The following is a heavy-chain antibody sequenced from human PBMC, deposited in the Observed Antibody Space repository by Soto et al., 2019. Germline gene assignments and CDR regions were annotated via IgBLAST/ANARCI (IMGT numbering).Heavy chain of an antibody. D-gene: IGHD6-19*01. Sequence: PSETLSLTCTVSGGSISSSSYYWGWIRQPPGKGLQWIGNIYYRGSTNYNPSLKSPVTISVDTSKNQFSLKLSSVTAADTAVYYCASAGGLGAVAADYWGQGTLVTAPQ. CDR2: IYYRGST. V-gene: IGHV4-39*01. CDR1: GGSISSSSYY. J-gene: IGHJ4*02. CDR3: ASAGGLGAVAADY.